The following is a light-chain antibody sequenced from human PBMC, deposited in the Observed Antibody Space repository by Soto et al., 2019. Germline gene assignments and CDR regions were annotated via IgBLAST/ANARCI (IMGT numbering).Light chain of an antibody. Sequence: EIQMTQSPSTLSGYVEYMVTITCRASQTISSWLAWYQQKPGKAPKLLIYKASTLKSGVPSRFSGSGSGTEFTLTISSLQPDDFATYYCQHYNSYSEAFGQGTKVDI. CDR3: QHYNSYSEA. CDR2: KAS. CDR1: QTISSW. V-gene: IGKV1-5*03. J-gene: IGKJ1*01.